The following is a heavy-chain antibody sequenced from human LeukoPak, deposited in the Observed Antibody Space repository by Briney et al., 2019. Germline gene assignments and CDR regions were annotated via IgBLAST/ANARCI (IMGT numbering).Heavy chain of an antibody. Sequence: SETLSLTCAVYGGSFSGYYWSWIRQPPGKGLEWIGEINHSGSTNYNPSLKSRVTISVDTSKNQFSLKLSSVTAADTAVYYCARAFYGGNSLPFGYWGQGTLVTVSS. CDR1: GGSFSGYY. D-gene: IGHD4-23*01. J-gene: IGHJ4*02. CDR2: INHSGST. V-gene: IGHV4-34*01. CDR3: ARAFYGGNSLPFGY.